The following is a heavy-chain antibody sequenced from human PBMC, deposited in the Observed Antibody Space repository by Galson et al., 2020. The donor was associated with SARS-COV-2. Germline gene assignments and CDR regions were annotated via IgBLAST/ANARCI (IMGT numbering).Heavy chain of an antibody. D-gene: IGHD5-12*01. V-gene: IGHV3-30-3*01. CDR2: ISYDGSNK. CDR3: ARELSVDIVATIWLRSPLGYYGMDV. J-gene: IGHJ6*02. Sequence: TGGSLRLSCAASGFTFSSYAMHWVRQAPGKGLEWVAVISYDGSNKYYADSVKGRFTISRDNSKNTLYLQMNSLRAEDTAVYYCARELSVDIVATIWLRSPLGYYGMDVWGQGTTVTVSS. CDR1: GFTFSSYA.